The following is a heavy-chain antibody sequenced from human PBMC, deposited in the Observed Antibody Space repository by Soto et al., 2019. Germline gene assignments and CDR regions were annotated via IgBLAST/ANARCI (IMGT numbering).Heavy chain of an antibody. V-gene: IGHV1-69*13. D-gene: IGHD3-9*01. CDR2: IIPIFGTA. J-gene: IGHJ5*02. Sequence: SVKVSCKASGGTFSSYAISWVRQAPGQGLEWMGGIIPIFGTANYAQKFQGRVTITADESTSTAYMELRSLRSDDTAVYYCARENYDILTGYYPTYNWFDPWGQGTLVTVSS. CDR1: GGTFSSYA. CDR3: ARENYDILTGYYPTYNWFDP.